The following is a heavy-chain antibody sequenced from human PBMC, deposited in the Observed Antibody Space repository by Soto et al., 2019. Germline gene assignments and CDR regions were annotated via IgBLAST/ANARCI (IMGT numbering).Heavy chain of an antibody. CDR3: AKVGEGYCSSTSCWSRY. CDR2: ITGNAANT. V-gene: IGHV3-23*01. Sequence: GGSLRLSCSASRFTFGGYAMSWVRQAPGKGLEWVSGITGNAANTVYADSVKGRFTISRDNSKNTLYLQMNSLRAEDTAVYYCAKVGEGYCSSTSCWSRYWGQGTLVTVSS. CDR1: RFTFGGYA. D-gene: IGHD2-2*01. J-gene: IGHJ4*02.